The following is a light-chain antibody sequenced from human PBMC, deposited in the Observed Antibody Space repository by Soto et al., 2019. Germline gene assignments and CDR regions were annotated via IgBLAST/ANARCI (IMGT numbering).Light chain of an antibody. V-gene: IGKV3-20*01. CDR3: QQYGTSPWT. Sequence: EIVLTQSPGTLSLSPGERATLSCRASQSFSSRYLAWYQQKPGQAPRLFMYGASTRATGIPDRFSGSGSGTDFTLTIRRLEPEDFAVYYCQQYGTSPWTFGQGTKVEIK. J-gene: IGKJ1*01. CDR2: GAS. CDR1: QSFSSRY.